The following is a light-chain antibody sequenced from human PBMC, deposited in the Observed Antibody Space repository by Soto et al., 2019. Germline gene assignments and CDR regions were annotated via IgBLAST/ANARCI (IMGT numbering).Light chain of an antibody. Sequence: EIVLTQSPGTLSLSPGERATLSCRASQSISSSSLAWYQQKPGQAPRLLVYGASSRATGIPDRFSGSGSGTDFTLTISRLEPEDFAVYYCQQYGSSRFTFGPGTKLDIK. CDR1: QSISSSS. J-gene: IGKJ3*01. CDR3: QQYGSSRFT. V-gene: IGKV3-20*01. CDR2: GAS.